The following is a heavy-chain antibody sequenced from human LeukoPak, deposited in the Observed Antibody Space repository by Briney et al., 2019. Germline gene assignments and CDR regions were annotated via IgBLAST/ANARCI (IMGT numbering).Heavy chain of an antibody. Sequence: GGSLRLSCAASGFTFSSYGMHWVRQAPGKGLEWVTFIWYDGSNKYYADSVKGRFTVSRDNSKNTLYLQMNSLRADDTAVFYCARLSGDITVFDLWGQGTLVTVSS. CDR3: ARLSGDITVFDL. J-gene: IGHJ4*02. V-gene: IGHV3-30*02. CDR2: IWYDGSNK. CDR1: GFTFSSYG. D-gene: IGHD1-20*01.